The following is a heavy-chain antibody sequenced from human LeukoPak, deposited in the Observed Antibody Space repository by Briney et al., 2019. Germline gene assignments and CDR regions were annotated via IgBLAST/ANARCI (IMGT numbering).Heavy chain of an antibody. V-gene: IGHV1-2*02. CDR3: AISIISSKWLVPFLGY. D-gene: IGHD6-19*01. CDR1: GYTFTDYY. CDR2: INPKSGGT. Sequence: ASVKVSCKASGYTFTDYYVRWVRQAPGQGPEWMGWINPKSGGTNYAQKFQGRVTMTRDTSISTAYMDLRRLTSDDTAVYYCAISIISSKWLVPFLGYWGQGTLVTVSS. J-gene: IGHJ4*02.